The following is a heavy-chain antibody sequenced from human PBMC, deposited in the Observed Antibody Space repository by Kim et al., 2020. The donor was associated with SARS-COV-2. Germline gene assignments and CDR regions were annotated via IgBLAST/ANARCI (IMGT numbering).Heavy chain of an antibody. V-gene: IGHV5-51*01. CDR2: IYAGDSDT. Sequence: GESLKISCKGSGYTFSTYWIGWVRQMPGKGLEWMGIIYAGDSDTTYSPSFEGQVTISVDKSTTTAFLQWSSLRASDTAMYYCVRQRGDSGYDWGYWGQGTLVTVSS. D-gene: IGHD5-12*01. CDR3: VRQRGDSGYDWGY. J-gene: IGHJ4*02. CDR1: GYTFSTYW.